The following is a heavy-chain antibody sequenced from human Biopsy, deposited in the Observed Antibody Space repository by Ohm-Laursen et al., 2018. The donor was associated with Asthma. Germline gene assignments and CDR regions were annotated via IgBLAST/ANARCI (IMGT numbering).Heavy chain of an antibody. CDR2: VSYDGGIA. CDR3: AKRRGYSDLTDFDH. J-gene: IGHJ4*02. V-gene: IGHV3-30*18. CDR1: GFVFRSHA. Sequence: SLRLSCAAAGFVFRSHAMHWVRQAPGKGLEWVAVVSYDGGIAHYADSMKGRFTISRDNAKSTLYLQMNRLRTDDTAVYYCAKRRGYSDLTDFDHWGQGTLVTVSS. D-gene: IGHD3-3*01.